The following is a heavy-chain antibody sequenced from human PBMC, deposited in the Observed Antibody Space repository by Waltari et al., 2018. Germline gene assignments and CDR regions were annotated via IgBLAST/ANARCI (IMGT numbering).Heavy chain of an antibody. J-gene: IGHJ6*03. CDR2: IGSSSTYT. CDR1: GFSFNAYT. Sequence: EVQLVESGGGLVKPGGSLRLSCVASGFSFNAYTMNWVRHTPEKGMEWVSSIGSSSTYTYYADSVKGRFTMSRDNAANSLHLEMNALRPEDTAVYYCASHLEDFYYYMDVWGKGTTVTVSS. CDR3: ASHLEDFYYYMDV. V-gene: IGHV3-21*06.